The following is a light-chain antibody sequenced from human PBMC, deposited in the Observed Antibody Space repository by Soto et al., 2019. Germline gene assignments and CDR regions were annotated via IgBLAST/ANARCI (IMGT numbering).Light chain of an antibody. CDR3: QSYGSSLSGLYV. Sequence: QSALTQPPSVSGAPGQRVTISCTGSSSNIGAGYDVHWYQQVPGTAPKLLIYGNSNRPSGVPDRFSGSKSGTSASLAITGLQAEDEADYYCQSYGSSLSGLYVFGTGTKVTVL. J-gene: IGLJ1*01. CDR2: GNS. CDR1: SSNIGAGYD. V-gene: IGLV1-40*01.